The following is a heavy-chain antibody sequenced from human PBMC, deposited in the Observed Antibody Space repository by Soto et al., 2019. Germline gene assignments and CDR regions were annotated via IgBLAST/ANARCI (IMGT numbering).Heavy chain of an antibody. D-gene: IGHD6-13*01. CDR1: GGSISSYY. V-gene: IGHV4-59*01. J-gene: IGHJ6*03. CDR2: IYYSGST. CDR3: ARAWGAAAGTGIAYYYYYYMDV. Sequence: SETLSLTCTVSGGSISSYYWSWIRQPPGKGLEWIGYIYYSGSTNYNPSLKSRVTISVDTSKNQFSLKLSSVTAADTAVYYCARAWGAAAGTGIAYYYYYYMDVWGKGTTVTVSS.